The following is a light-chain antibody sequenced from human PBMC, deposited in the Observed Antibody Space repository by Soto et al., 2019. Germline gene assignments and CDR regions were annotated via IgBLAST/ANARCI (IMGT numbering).Light chain of an antibody. CDR1: SSNIGSNT. J-gene: IGLJ7*01. CDR3: AAWDDGLNGAV. V-gene: IGLV1-44*01. CDR2: SNN. Sequence: QSVLTQPPSASGTPGQRVTISCSGSSSNIGSNTVNWYQQHPGTAPKLLIYSNNQRPSGVPYRFSGSKSGTSASLAISGLQSEDEADYYCAAWDDGLNGAVFGGGTQLTVL.